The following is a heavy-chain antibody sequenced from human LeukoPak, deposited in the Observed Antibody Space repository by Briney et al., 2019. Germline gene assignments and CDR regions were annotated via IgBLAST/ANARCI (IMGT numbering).Heavy chain of an antibody. CDR2: IKQDGSGK. CDR1: GFTFSSYW. J-gene: IGHJ4*02. V-gene: IGHV3-7*01. D-gene: IGHD2-8*01. CDR3: ALVYAKYYLDY. Sequence: GGSLRLSCAASGFTFSSYWMSWVRQAPGKGLEWVANIKQDGSGKYYVDSVKGRFTISRDNAKNSLYLQMNSLRAEDTAVYYCALVYAKYYLDYWGQGTLVTVSS.